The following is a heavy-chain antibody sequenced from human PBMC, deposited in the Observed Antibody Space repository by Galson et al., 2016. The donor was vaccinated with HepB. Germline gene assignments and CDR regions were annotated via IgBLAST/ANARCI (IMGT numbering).Heavy chain of an antibody. CDR1: GFTFSSYA. CDR2: ISYDGNNK. J-gene: IGHJ5*02. CDR3: AKSNIAAPEPSWFDP. D-gene: IGHD6-13*01. Sequence: SLRLSCAVSGFTFSSYAMHWVRQAPGKGLEWVAVISYDGNNKYYADSVKGRFTISRDNSKNTLYLQMNSLRPEDTAVYYCAKSNIAAPEPSWFDPWGQGTLVTVSS. V-gene: IGHV3-30-3*01.